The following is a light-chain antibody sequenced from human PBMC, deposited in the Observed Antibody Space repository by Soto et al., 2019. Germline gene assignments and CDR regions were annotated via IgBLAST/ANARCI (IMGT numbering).Light chain of an antibody. CDR3: QQANISPRM. V-gene: IGKV1-12*01. CDR1: QTTTNW. CDR2: AAS. J-gene: IGKJ1*01. Sequence: IQMTQSPSSVSAAVGDTVSITCRANQTTTNWLAWFQQRPGEPPKLLIYAASTLQSGVPSRFSGSGSGTDFTLTITGLQPEDSATYYCQQANISPRMFAQGTRV.